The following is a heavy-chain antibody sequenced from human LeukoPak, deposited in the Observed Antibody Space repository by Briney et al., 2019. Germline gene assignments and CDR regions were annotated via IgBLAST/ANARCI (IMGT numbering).Heavy chain of an antibody. D-gene: IGHD6-13*01. Sequence: PSETLSLTCTVSGGSISSYYWSWLRQPPGKGLEWIGYIYYSGSTNYSPSLKSRVTISVDTSKNQFSLKLISVTAADTAAYYCARLSATGGSNWFDPWGQGTLVTVSS. CDR3: ARLSATGGSNWFDP. CDR2: IYYSGST. J-gene: IGHJ5*02. CDR1: GGSISSYY. V-gene: IGHV4-59*01.